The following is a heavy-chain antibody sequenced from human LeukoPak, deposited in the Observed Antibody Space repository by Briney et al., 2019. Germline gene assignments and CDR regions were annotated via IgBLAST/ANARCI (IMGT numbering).Heavy chain of an antibody. CDR1: GYTFTSYY. Sequence: ASVKVSCKASGYTFTSYYMHWVRQAPGQGLEWMGIINPSGGSTSYAQKFQGRVTMTRDTSTSTVYMELSSLRSDDTAVYYCARESSDDAFDIWGQGTMVTVSS. CDR2: INPSGGST. CDR3: ARESSDDAFDI. V-gene: IGHV1-46*01. D-gene: IGHD6-6*01. J-gene: IGHJ3*02.